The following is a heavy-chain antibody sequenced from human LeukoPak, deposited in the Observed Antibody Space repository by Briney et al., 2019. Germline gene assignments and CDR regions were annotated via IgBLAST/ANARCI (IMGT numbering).Heavy chain of an antibody. Sequence: SVKVSCKTSGYTFATYEINLVREPAGQGLEWMGWVHHTSGKTDYAQTFQRRVTMIRHTSISTDYMGLSSLRSEDMPVYYCSRGPRKDPWGQGTLVTVSS. J-gene: IGHJ5*02. CDR2: VHHTSGKT. CDR3: SRGPRKDP. D-gene: IGHD1-14*01. CDR1: GYTFATYE. V-gene: IGHV1-8*01.